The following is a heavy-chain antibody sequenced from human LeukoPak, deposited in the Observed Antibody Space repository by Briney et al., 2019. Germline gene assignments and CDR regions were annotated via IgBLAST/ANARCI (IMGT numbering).Heavy chain of an antibody. CDR2: IGAYNGNT. D-gene: IGHD2-15*01. J-gene: IGHJ4*02. Sequence: GASVKVSCKASGYTFTSYGISWVRQAPGQGLEWMGWIGAYNGNTNYAQKLQGRVTMTTDTSTSTAYMELRSLRSDDTAVYYCARDLGCSSGSCYPLHSNFDYWGQGTLVTVSS. CDR3: ARDLGCSSGSCYPLHSNFDY. CDR1: GYTFTSYG. V-gene: IGHV1-18*04.